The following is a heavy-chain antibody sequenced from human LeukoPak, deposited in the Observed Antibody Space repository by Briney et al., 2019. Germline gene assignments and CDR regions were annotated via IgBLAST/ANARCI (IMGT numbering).Heavy chain of an antibody. CDR2: IQHDGSNQ. J-gene: IGHJ5*02. V-gene: IGHV3-30*02. CDR3: AQLKKLWLRLGGYNWFDP. Sequence: GGSLRLSCAAPGFSFSGYGMHWVRQAPGKGLEWVAYIQHDGSNQQYADSVKGRFSISRDTSKNMLYLQMNSLRAEDTAVYYCAQLKKLWLRLGGYNWFDPWGQGTLVTVSS. CDR1: GFSFSGYG. D-gene: IGHD3-16*01.